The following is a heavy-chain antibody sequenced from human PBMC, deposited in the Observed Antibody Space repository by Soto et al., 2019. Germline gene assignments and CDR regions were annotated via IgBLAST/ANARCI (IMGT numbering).Heavy chain of an antibody. CDR1: GGSISSSSYY. CDR3: ASHANIVVVPAAGFTGQYFDY. D-gene: IGHD2-2*01. J-gene: IGHJ4*02. Sequence: QLQLQESGPGLVKPSETLSLTCTVSGGSISSSSYYWGWIRQPPGKGLVGIGSIYYSVSTYYNPSPKSQITIYVDTTKNQFTLKLISVTDADTAVYYCASHANIVVVPAAGFTGQYFDYWGQGTLVTVSS. CDR2: IYYSVST. V-gene: IGHV4-39*01.